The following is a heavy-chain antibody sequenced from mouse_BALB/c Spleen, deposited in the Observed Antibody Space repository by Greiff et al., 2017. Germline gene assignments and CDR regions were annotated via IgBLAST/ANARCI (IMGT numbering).Heavy chain of an antibody. J-gene: IGHJ2*01. Sequence: EVKLLESGGGLVQPGGSLKLSCAASGFTFSSYTMSWVRQTPEKRLEWVAYISNGGGSTYYPDTVKGRFTISRDNAKNTLYLQMSSLKSEDTAMYYCARGRSTTALFDYWGQGTTLTVSS. V-gene: IGHV5-12-2*01. CDR2: ISNGGGST. CDR1: GFTFSSYT. CDR3: ARGRSTTALFDY. D-gene: IGHD1-2*01.